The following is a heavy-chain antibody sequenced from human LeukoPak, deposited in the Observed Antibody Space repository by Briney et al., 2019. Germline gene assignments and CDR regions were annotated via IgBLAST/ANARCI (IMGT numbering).Heavy chain of an antibody. D-gene: IGHD2/OR15-2a*01. J-gene: IGHJ3*02. CDR2: ISSSSSTI. CDR1: GFTFSNYN. V-gene: IGHV3-48*04. Sequence: PGGSLRLSCAASGFTFSNYNMNWVRQAPGKGLEWVAYISSSSSTIYYLDSVQGRFTISRDNAKNSLYLQMNSLRAEDTAVYYCARVTVPTYDASDIWGQGTMVTVSS. CDR3: ARVTVPTYDASDI.